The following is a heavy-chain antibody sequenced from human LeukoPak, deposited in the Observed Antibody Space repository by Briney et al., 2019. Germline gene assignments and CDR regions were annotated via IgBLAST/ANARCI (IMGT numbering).Heavy chain of an antibody. Sequence: GGSLRLSCAASGFTFSSYSMNWVRQAPGEGLEWVSYISSSSSTIHYADSVKGRFTISRDNAKNTLYLQMNSLRAEDTAVYYCAKDPLPYYYDSSAGGGAFDIWGRGTMVTVSS. CDR1: GFTFSSYS. V-gene: IGHV3-48*01. CDR2: ISSSSSTI. D-gene: IGHD3-22*01. CDR3: AKDPLPYYYDSSAGGGAFDI. J-gene: IGHJ3*02.